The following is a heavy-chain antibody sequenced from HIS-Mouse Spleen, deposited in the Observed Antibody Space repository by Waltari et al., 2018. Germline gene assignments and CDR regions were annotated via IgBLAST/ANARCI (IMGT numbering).Heavy chain of an antibody. CDR1: GFTCSSYS. J-gene: IGHJ4*02. V-gene: IGHV3-30*01. CDR3: ARDHRNNWAIRD. D-gene: IGHD1-20*01. Sequence: QVQLVESGGGVVQPGRSLRLSWSVSGFTCSSYSLHCGRQAPGKGLEWVAVISYDGRNKYYADSVKGRFTISRDNSKNTLYLQMNSLRAEDTAVYYCARDHRNNWAIRDWGQGTLVTVSS. CDR2: ISYDGRNK.